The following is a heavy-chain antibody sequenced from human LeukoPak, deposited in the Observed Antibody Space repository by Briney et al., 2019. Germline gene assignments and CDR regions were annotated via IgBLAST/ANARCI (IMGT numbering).Heavy chain of an antibody. CDR2: ISCDGSNK. V-gene: IGHV3-30-3*01. CDR1: GFTFSSYA. Sequence: PGGSLRLSCAASGFTFSSYAMHWVRQAPGKGLEWVAVISCDGSNKYYADSVKGRFTISRDNSKNTLYLQMNSLRAEDTAVYYCAREELAPQSRYFDYWGQGTLVTVSS. J-gene: IGHJ4*02. D-gene: IGHD5-24*01. CDR3: AREELAPQSRYFDY.